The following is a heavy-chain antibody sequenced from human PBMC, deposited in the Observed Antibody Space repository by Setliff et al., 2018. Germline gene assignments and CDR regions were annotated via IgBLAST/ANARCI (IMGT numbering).Heavy chain of an antibody. CDR1: GGTFSNYD. CDR3: VREGVDSRSSTDYRYYMDV. D-gene: IGHD3-22*01. Sequence: GASVKVSCKASGGTFSNYDISWVRQAPGQGLEWMGGIIPIFGTANYAQKFQGRLTIITDESTNTAFMQLSSLRSDDTAVYYCVREGVDSRSSTDYRYYMDVWGKGTTVTVSS. J-gene: IGHJ6*03. V-gene: IGHV1-69*05. CDR2: IIPIFGTA.